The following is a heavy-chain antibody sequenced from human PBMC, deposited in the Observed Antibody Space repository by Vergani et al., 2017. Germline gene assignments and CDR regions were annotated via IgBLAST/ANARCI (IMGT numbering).Heavy chain of an antibody. V-gene: IGHV7-4-1*01. Sequence: QGHLEQSGTEVKKPGASVKVSCKASGYSFNNYAIHWVRQAPGQGLEWMGWINPTTGNPTYARAFTGRFVFSLDTSISTAYLQIGSLKAEDTAVYFCARAKRGRLAVGATDSWGQGTLLTVSS. CDR1: GYSFNNYA. CDR2: INPTTGNP. D-gene: IGHD6-19*01. J-gene: IGHJ4*02. CDR3: ARAKRGRLAVGATDS.